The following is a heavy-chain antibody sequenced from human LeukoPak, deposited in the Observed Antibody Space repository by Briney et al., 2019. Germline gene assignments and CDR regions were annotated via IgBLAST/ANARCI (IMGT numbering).Heavy chain of an antibody. J-gene: IGHJ4*02. CDR1: GFTFSNYW. CDR2: IKQDGSEK. D-gene: IGHD2-2*01. V-gene: IGHV3-7*03. CDR3: ARAPITSPFYFDS. Sequence: GGSLRLSCAASGFTFSNYWMIWVRQAPGKGLEFVASIKQDGSEKQYVDSVRGRFTISRDNAKNSLYLQMDSLRAEDTALYYCARAPITSPFYFDSWGQGTLVTVSS.